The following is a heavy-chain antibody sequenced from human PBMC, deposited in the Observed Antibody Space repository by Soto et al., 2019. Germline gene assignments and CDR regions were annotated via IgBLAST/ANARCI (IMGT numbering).Heavy chain of an antibody. CDR3: ARGQSSLLLDC. CDR1: GGSFSGYY. D-gene: IGHD2-8*02. Sequence: QVQLQQWGAGLLKPSETLSLTCAVYGGSFSGYYWSWIRHPPGKGLEWIGEINHSGSTNYNPSLKGRVTISVDTSKNQFSLKLSSVPAADTALYYCARGQSSLLLDCWGQGVLVTVSS. CDR2: INHSGST. J-gene: IGHJ4*02. V-gene: IGHV4-34*01.